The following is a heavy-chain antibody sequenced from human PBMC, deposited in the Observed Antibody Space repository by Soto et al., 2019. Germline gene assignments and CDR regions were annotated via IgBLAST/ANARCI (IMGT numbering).Heavy chain of an antibody. CDR2: INQGGNI. V-gene: IGHV4-34*01. D-gene: IGHD1-26*01. J-gene: IGHJ3*02. CDR3: ARSQWGRRSRQPHYPCDI. Sequence: QVQLQQWGAGLLKPSETLSLTCVVYGGSFSGYYCSWIRQPPGKGLEWIGEINQGGNINYSQSLKSRITLSPDTSENHFSMRLSCGTAADTDMSYSARSQWGRRSRQPHYPCDIWGQGTMVTVSS. CDR1: GGSFSGYY.